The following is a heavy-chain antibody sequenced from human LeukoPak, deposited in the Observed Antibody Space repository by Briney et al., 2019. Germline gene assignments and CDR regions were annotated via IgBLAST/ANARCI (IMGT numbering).Heavy chain of an antibody. CDR2: ITGTGDNT. CDR1: GFSFSNYA. Sequence: GGSLRLSCAASGFSFSNYAMSWVRRAPGKGLEWVSSITGTGDNTYYADSVRGRFTISRDNSKNTLYLQMNSLRAEDTAVYYCAKDPVAGLNFDYWGQGTLVTVSS. V-gene: IGHV3-23*01. CDR3: AKDPVAGLNFDY. D-gene: IGHD6-19*01. J-gene: IGHJ4*02.